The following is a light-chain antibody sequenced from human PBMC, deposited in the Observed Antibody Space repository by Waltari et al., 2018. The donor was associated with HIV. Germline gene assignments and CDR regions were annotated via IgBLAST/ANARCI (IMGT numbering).Light chain of an antibody. J-gene: IGKJ4*01. CDR3: QQYNNWPLT. V-gene: IGKV3-15*01. CDR1: QSVSSN. CDR2: RAS. Sequence: EIVMTQSPATLSVSPGERATLSCRASQSVSSNLAWYQQKPGQAPRLLIYRASTRATGIPAMFSGSGSGTEFTLTISSLQSEDFADYYCQQYNNWPLTFGGGTKVEIK.